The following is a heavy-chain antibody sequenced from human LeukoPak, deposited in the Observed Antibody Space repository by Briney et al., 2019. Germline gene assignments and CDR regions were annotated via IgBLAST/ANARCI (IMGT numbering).Heavy chain of an antibody. Sequence: GGSLRLSCAGSGFTFSSYSMNWVRQAPGKGLEWVSSISSSSSYIYYADSVKGRFTISRDNAKNSLYLQMNSLRADDTAVYYCARDMAGYNYFFDYWGQGTLVTVSS. V-gene: IGHV3-21*01. CDR1: GFTFSSYS. J-gene: IGHJ4*02. CDR3: ARDMAGYNYFFDY. CDR2: ISSSSSYI. D-gene: IGHD5-24*01.